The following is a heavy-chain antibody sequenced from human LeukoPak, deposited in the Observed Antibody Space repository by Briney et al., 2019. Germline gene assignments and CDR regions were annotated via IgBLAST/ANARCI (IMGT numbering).Heavy chain of an antibody. CDR2: ISGSGGST. D-gene: IGHD6-13*01. CDR1: GFTFSSYA. V-gene: IGHV3-23*01. CDR3: ARGQQYSSSLSLDY. J-gene: IGHJ4*02. Sequence: GGSLRLSCAASGFTFSSYAMSWVRQAPGKGLEWVSAISGSGGSTYYADSVKGRFTISRDNSKNTLYLQMNSLRAEDTAVYYCARGQQYSSSLSLDYWGQGTLVTVSS.